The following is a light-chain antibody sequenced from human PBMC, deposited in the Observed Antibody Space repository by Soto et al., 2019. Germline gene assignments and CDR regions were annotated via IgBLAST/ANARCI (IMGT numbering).Light chain of an antibody. V-gene: IGKV1-5*01. CDR3: QQYNSYS. CDR2: HAS. J-gene: IGKJ1*01. Sequence: DIQMTQSPSSLSASVGDRVTITCQASQDINNCLNWYQQKPGTAPKVLIYHASNLQSGVPSRFSGSGSGTEFTLTISSLQPDDFATYYCQQYNSYSFGQGTKVDIK. CDR1: QDINNC.